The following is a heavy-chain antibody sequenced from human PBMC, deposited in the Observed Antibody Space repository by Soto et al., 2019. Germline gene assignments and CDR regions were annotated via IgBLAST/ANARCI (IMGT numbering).Heavy chain of an antibody. Sequence: SETLSLTCAVSVDSINSSHWCNWVRQPPEKGLEWSGQISHSGSTNYNPSLTSRVTISVDKSKNHFSLKLNSVTAEDTAVYYCAARHFWSRRWTDRRLAYWGQGTLVTVSS. J-gene: IGHJ4*02. CDR2: ISHSGST. V-gene: IGHV4-4*02. D-gene: IGHD3-3*02. CDR1: VDSINSSHW. CDR3: AARHFWSRRWTDRRLAY.